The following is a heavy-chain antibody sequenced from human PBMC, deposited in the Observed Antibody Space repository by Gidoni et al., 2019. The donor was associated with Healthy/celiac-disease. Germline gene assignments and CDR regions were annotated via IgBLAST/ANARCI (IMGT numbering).Heavy chain of an antibody. Sequence: EVQRLESGGGLVQPGGSLRHSCAASGSTVSSYAMSWVRQAQGKGLECVSAIRGSGGSTYYADSVKRRFTISRDNSKNTLYLQMNSLRAEDTTVYYCANGGHDFWSGNPQAWWGQGPLVTVSS. CDR3: ANGGHDFWSGNPQAW. V-gene: IGHV3-23*01. CDR1: GSTVSSYA. J-gene: IGHJ4*02. D-gene: IGHD3-3*01. CDR2: IRGSGGST.